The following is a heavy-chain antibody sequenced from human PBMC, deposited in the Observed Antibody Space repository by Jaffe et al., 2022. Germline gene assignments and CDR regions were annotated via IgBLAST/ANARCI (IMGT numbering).Heavy chain of an antibody. Sequence: QVQLQESGPGLVKPSETLSLTCAVSGYSISSGYYWGWIRQPPGKGLEWIGSIYHSGSTYYNPSLKSRVTISVDTSKNQFSLKLSSVTAADTAVYYCARGHYYDLTTDYWGQGTLVTVSS. CDR1: GYSISSGYY. J-gene: IGHJ4*02. CDR2: IYHSGST. D-gene: IGHD3-22*01. CDR3: ARGHYYDLTTDY. V-gene: IGHV4-38-2*01.